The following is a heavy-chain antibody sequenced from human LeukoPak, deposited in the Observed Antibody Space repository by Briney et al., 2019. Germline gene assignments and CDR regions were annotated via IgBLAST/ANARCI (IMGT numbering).Heavy chain of an antibody. CDR2: IYNSGST. CDR3: ARASGGYGGNFDY. CDR1: GGSIRGYY. D-gene: IGHD2-15*01. J-gene: IGHJ4*02. V-gene: IGHV4-59*01. Sequence: SETLSLTCTVSGGSIRGYYWTWIRQPPGKGLEWIGYIYNSGSTNYNPSLRGRLSMSVDRSKNQFSLKLSSVTAADTAVYYCARASGGYGGNFDYWGQGTLVTVSS.